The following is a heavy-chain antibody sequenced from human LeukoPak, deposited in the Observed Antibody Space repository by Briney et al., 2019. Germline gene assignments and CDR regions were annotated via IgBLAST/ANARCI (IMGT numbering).Heavy chain of an antibody. CDR2: IKSKTDGETT. J-gene: IGHJ6*03. V-gene: IGHV3-15*01. CDR3: TTPLIAARNYYYDMDV. D-gene: IGHD6-6*01. CDR1: GFTFSNAW. Sequence: PGGSLRLSCAASGFTFSNAWMSWVRQAPGKGLEWVGRIKSKTDGETTDYAAPVKGRFTSSRDEHKLTLYLQMNSLKTEDTAVYYCTTPLIAARNYYYDMDVWGKGTTVTVSS.